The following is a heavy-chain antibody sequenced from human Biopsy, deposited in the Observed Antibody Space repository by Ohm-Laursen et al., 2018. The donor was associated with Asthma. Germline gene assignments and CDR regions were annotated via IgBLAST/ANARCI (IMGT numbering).Heavy chain of an antibody. Sequence: SLRLSCTASGFTFGDYWMSWVRQVPGKGLEWVANIKHDGSEKNHVDSLKGRFTISRDNAKNSLYLQMNSLRAEDTAVDYCARTFHFWRPYHAEHYQLWGQGTLVTVSS. J-gene: IGHJ1*01. CDR3: ARTFHFWRPYHAEHYQL. CDR2: IKHDGSEK. V-gene: IGHV3-7*01. D-gene: IGHD3-3*02. CDR1: GFTFGDYW.